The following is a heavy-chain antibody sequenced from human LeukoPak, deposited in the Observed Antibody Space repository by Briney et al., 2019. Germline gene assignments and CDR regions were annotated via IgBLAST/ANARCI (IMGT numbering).Heavy chain of an antibody. V-gene: IGHV5-51*01. D-gene: IGHD3-9*01. CDR3: ARHCDILTGYYSGMDV. Sequence: GESLKISCKGSGYSFTSYWIGWVRQMPGKGLEWMVIIYPGDPDTRYSPSFQGQVTISADKSISTAYLQWSSLKASDTAMYYCARHCDILTGYYSGMDVWGQGTTVTVSS. CDR2: IYPGDPDT. J-gene: IGHJ6*02. CDR1: GYSFTSYW.